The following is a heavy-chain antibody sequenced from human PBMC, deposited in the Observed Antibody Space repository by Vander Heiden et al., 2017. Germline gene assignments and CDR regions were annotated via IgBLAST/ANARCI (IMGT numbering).Heavy chain of an antibody. V-gene: IGHV4-34*01. J-gene: IGHJ4*02. CDR3: ARGPLYSSGWRTGITLFDY. D-gene: IGHD6-19*01. CDR1: GGSFSGYY. Sequence: QVQLQQWVAGLLKPPETLSLSCAVYGGSFSGYYWSWIRQPPGKGLEWIGEINHSGSTNYNPSLKSRVTISVDTSKNQFSLKLSSVTAADTAVYYCARGPLYSSGWRTGITLFDYWGQGTLVTVSS. CDR2: INHSGST.